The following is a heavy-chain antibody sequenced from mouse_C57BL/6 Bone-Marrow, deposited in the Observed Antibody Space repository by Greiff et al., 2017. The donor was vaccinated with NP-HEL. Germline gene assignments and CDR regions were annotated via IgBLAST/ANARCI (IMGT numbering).Heavy chain of an antibody. J-gene: IGHJ3*01. D-gene: IGHD1-1*01. V-gene: IGHV3-6*01. CDR3: ANYYGKAWFAY. CDR2: ISNDGSN. Sequence: EVKLQESGPGLVKPSQSLSLSCSATGYSFTSCYYRYWIRPSPGDILEWMGIISNDGSNKSNPSLKNRTSITRDTSKNQFFLKLNSVTTEDTATYYCANYYGKAWFAYWGQGTLVTVSA. CDR1: GYSFTSCYY.